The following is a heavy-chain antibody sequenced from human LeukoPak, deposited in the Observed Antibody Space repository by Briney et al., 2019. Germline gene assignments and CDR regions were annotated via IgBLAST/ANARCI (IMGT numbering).Heavy chain of an antibody. CDR3: ARYPRGMLYDSNGTLDY. Sequence: ASVKVSCKASGYTFTSYAMNWVRQAPGQGLEWMGWINTNTGNPTYAQGFTGRFVFSLDTSVSTAYLQISSLKAEDTAVYYCARYPRGMLYDSNGTLDYWGQGTLVTVSS. CDR1: GYTFTSYA. J-gene: IGHJ4*02. D-gene: IGHD3-22*01. CDR2: INTNTGNP. V-gene: IGHV7-4-1*02.